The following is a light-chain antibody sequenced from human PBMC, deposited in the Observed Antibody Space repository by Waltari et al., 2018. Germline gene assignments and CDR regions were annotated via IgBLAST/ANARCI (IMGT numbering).Light chain of an antibody. CDR1: GSNIGAGYD. Sequence: QSVLTQPPSVSGAPGQRVTISCTGSGSNIGAGYDVHGYQQLPRAAPKRPIYGVTVRPLGVPARFFCATSGTSASLAIIGLQAEDEADYYCQSYDTSLSVVFGGGTKLTVL. CDR2: GVT. CDR3: QSYDTSLSVV. J-gene: IGLJ3*02. V-gene: IGLV1-40*01.